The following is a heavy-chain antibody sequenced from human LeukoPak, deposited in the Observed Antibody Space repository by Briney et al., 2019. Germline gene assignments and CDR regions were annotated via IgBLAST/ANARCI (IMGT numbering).Heavy chain of an antibody. CDR2: ISGSGGSS. V-gene: IGHV3-23*01. Sequence: PGGSLRLSCAASGFIFSNYAMHWVRQAPGKGLESVSVISGSGGSSYYADSVKGRFTISRDNSKNTLYLQMNSLRAEDTAVYYCAKHYSGYEYDLSDYWGQGTLVTVSS. D-gene: IGHD5-12*01. CDR3: AKHYSGYEYDLSDY. CDR1: GFIFSNYA. J-gene: IGHJ4*02.